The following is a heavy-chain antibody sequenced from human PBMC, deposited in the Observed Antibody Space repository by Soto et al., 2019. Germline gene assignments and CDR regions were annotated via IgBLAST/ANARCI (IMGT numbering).Heavy chain of an antibody. CDR1: GFTFSSYA. CDR3: AKDPTLSTSGSYSGPAH. CDR2: ISGSGGST. D-gene: IGHD1-26*01. Sequence: GGSLRLSCAASGFTFSSYAMSWVRQAPGKGLEWVSAISGSGGSTYYADSVKGRFTISRDNSKNTLYLQMNSLRAEDTAVYYCAKDPTLSTSGSYSGPAHWGQGTLVTVSS. J-gene: IGHJ4*02. V-gene: IGHV3-23*01.